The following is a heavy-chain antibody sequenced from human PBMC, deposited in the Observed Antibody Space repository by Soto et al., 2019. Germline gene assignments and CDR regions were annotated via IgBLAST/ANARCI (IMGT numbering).Heavy chain of an antibody. CDR1: GDSISNSNYY. V-gene: IGHV4-39*01. CDR3: AKRSLTGIYYFDF. CDR2: AFYNGAT. D-gene: IGHD3-9*01. J-gene: IGHJ4*02. Sequence: QLQESGPGLVKPSETLALTCTVSGDSISNSNYYWGWIRQSPGKALEWIGNAFYNGATYYSPSFRPRVTISVDTSKNQFSLSLTSVTAADTAVYYCAKRSLTGIYYFDFWGQGTLVTVSS.